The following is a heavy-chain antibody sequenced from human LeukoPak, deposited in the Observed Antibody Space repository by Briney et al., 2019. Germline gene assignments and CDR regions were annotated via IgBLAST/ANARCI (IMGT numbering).Heavy chain of an antibody. CDR1: GGSISSSSYY. V-gene: IGHV4-39*01. CDR3: ARRWFGELLNEDNWFDP. J-gene: IGHJ5*02. CDR2: IYYSGST. D-gene: IGHD3-10*01. Sequence: SETLSLTCTVSGGSISSSSYYWGWIRQPPGKGLEWIGSIYYSGSTYYNPSLKSRVTISVDTSKNQFSLKLSSVTAADTAVYYCARRWFGELLNEDNWFDPWGQGTLVTVSS.